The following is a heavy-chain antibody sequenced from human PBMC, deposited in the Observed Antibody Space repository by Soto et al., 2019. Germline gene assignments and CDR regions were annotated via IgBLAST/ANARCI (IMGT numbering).Heavy chain of an antibody. Sequence: GGSRRLSCAASGFTFSSCGMHWVRQAPGKGLEWVAVIWYDGSNKYYADSVKGRFTISRDNSKNTLYLQMNSLRAEDTAVYYCARDVVVVVAGRSENWFYPWGQGTLVTVSS. J-gene: IGHJ5*02. CDR3: ARDVVVVVAGRSENWFYP. V-gene: IGHV3-33*01. CDR2: IWYDGSNK. CDR1: GFTFSSCG. D-gene: IGHD2-15*01.